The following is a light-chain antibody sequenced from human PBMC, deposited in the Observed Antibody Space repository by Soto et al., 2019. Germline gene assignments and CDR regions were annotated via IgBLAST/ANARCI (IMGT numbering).Light chain of an antibody. CDR1: SSDVGSCKY. Sequence: QSALTQPRSVSASPGQSVTISCTGTSSDVGSCKYVSWYQQLPGRAPKLMIYDVNERPSGVPDRFSGSKSGNTASLTISGLQAEDEADYHCCSYAGNYRVVFGGGTQLTVL. V-gene: IGLV2-11*01. CDR2: DVN. CDR3: CSYAGNYRVV. J-gene: IGLJ2*01.